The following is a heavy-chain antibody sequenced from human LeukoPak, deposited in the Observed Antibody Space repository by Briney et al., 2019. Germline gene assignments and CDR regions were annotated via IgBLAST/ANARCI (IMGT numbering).Heavy chain of an antibody. V-gene: IGHV4-59*06. Sequence: PSETLSLTCTVSGGSISSYYWSWIRQHPGKGLEWIGYIYYSGSTYYNPSLKSRVTISVDTSKNQFSLKLSSVTAADTAVYYCARGSAMVPFDYWGQGTLVTVSS. CDR3: ARGSAMVPFDY. D-gene: IGHD5-18*01. CDR2: IYYSGST. CDR1: GGSISSYY. J-gene: IGHJ4*02.